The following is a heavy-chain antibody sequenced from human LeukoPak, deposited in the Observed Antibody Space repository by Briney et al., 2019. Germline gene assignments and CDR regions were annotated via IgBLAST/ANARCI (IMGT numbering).Heavy chain of an antibody. Sequence: SGGSLRLSCAASGFTFSSYAMSWVRQAPGKGLEWVSAISGSGGSTYYADSVKGRFTISRDNSKNTLYLQMNSLRAEDTAVYYCAARLGYCSGGSCRSGYWGQGTLVTVSS. V-gene: IGHV3-23*01. CDR2: ISGSGGST. CDR1: GFTFSSYA. D-gene: IGHD2-15*01. CDR3: AARLGYCSGGSCRSGY. J-gene: IGHJ4*02.